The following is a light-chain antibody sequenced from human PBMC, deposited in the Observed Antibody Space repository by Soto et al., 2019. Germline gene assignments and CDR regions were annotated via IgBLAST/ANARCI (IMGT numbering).Light chain of an antibody. CDR1: QSVSSY. CDR3: QQYGTAPRT. V-gene: IGKV3-20*01. Sequence: ENMLNLSPGALSLSPRERPTLSCRASQSVSSYLAWYQQKPGQAPRLIIYDAYSRATGIPDGFSVSGSETDLTLTISRLEPADFAVYYSQQYGTAPRTFGQGTKVDIK. J-gene: IGKJ1*01. CDR2: DAY.